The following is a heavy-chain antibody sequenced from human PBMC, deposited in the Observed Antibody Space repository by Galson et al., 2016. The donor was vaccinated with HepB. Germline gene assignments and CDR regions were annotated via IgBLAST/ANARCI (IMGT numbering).Heavy chain of an antibody. Sequence: SVKVSCKASGYNFVYRTLHWVRQAPGQRLEWMGWINPGNGNTRYSQRFQGRVTITRDTSATTAYMALSGLKSEDTAIYYCAKDLPGALRAFDVWGQGTRVIVSS. CDR3: AKDLPGALRAFDV. CDR1: GYNFVYRT. J-gene: IGHJ3*01. V-gene: IGHV1-3*01. D-gene: IGHD1-14*01. CDR2: INPGNGNT.